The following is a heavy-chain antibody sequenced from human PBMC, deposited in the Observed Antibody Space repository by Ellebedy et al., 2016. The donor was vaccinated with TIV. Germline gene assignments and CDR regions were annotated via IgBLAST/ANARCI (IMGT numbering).Heavy chain of an antibody. CDR3: ARGDCSSTSCYSSLENYYGMDV. CDR2: IKQDGSEK. Sequence: GESLKISXAASGFTFSSYWMSWVRQAPGKGLEWVAKIKQDGSEKYVDSVKGRFTISRDNAKNSLYLQMSSLRAEDTAVYYCARGDCSSTSCYSSLENYYGMDVWGQGTTVTVSS. V-gene: IGHV3-7*01. CDR1: GFTFSSYW. D-gene: IGHD2-2*01. J-gene: IGHJ6*02.